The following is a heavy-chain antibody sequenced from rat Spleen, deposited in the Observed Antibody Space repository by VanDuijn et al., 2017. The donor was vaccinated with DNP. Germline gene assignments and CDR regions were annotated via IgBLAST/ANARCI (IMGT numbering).Heavy chain of an antibody. J-gene: IGHJ3*01. CDR2: IRSGGST. CDR1: GFSLTSYT. Sequence: QVQLKESGPGLVQPSQTLSLTCTVSGFSLTSYTVNWVRQPPGKGLEWMGRIRSGGSTDYFLPLKSRLSITKDTSKSQVFLTVNSLQTEDTAIYFCTSRFAYWGQGTLVTVSS. V-gene: IGHV2-1*01. CDR3: TSRFAY. D-gene: IGHD3-2*01.